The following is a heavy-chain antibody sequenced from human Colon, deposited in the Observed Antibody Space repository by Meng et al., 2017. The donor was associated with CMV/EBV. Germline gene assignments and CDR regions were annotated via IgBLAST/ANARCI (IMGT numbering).Heavy chain of an antibody. CDR3: AKAPTRRYYFDS. Sequence: CAASEFSITDSAVNWVRQAPGKGLEWVSVISASGYYTFYAESVKGRFTIGRDISKNTVYLQTNSLRAEDTAVYFCAKAPTRRYYFDSWGQGSLVTVSS. CDR2: ISASGYYT. D-gene: IGHD5-24*01. V-gene: IGHV3-23*01. CDR1: EFSITDSA. J-gene: IGHJ4*02.